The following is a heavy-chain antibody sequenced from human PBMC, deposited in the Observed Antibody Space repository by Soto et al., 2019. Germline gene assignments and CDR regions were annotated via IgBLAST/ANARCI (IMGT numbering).Heavy chain of an antibody. V-gene: IGHV3-23*01. J-gene: IGHJ4*02. Sequence: GGSLRLSCAASGFTFSSYAMSWVRQAPGKGLEWVSAISGSGGSTYYADSVKGRFTISRDNSKNTLYLQMNSLRAEDTAVYYCASLGYCSGGSCRFVGQVKHFDYWGQGTLVTVSS. CDR1: GFTFSSYA. CDR3: ASLGYCSGGSCRFVGQVKHFDY. D-gene: IGHD2-15*01. CDR2: ISGSGGST.